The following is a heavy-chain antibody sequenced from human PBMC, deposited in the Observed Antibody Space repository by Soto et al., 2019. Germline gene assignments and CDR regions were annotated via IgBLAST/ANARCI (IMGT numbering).Heavy chain of an antibody. D-gene: IGHD2-2*01. J-gene: IGHJ6*03. CDR3: ARGYCSSTSCYGGRYYYYYYMDV. Sequence: GASVKVSCKASGGTFSSYTISWVRQAPGQGLEWMGRIIPILGIANYAQKFQGRVTITADKSTSTAYMELSSLRSEDTAVYYCARGYCSSTSCYGGRYYYYYYMDVWGKGTTVTVSS. CDR1: GGTFSSYT. CDR2: IIPILGIA. V-gene: IGHV1-69*02.